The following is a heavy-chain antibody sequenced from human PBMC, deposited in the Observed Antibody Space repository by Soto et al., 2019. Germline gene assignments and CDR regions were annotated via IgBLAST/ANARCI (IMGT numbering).Heavy chain of an antibody. CDR1: GGSISSSNW. CDR3: ARTSHYYESSGYILRGRAHRPIDY. V-gene: IGHV4-4*02. D-gene: IGHD3-22*01. J-gene: IGHJ4*02. CDR2: IYHSGST. Sequence: QVQLQESGPGLVKPSGTLSLTCAVSGGSISSSNWWSWVRQPPGKGLEWIGEIYHSGSTNYSPSLLSRITISVDKSKSPFSLKLSAVTAADTAVYYCARTSHYYESSGYILRGRAHRPIDYWGQGTLVTVSS.